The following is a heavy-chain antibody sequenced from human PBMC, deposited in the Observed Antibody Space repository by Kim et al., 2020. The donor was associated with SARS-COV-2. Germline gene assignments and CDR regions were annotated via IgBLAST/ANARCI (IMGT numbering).Heavy chain of an antibody. CDR3: ARGREQLDRGYYFDY. V-gene: IGHV4-34*01. J-gene: IGHJ4*02. Sequence: NPSLKSRVTISVDTSKNQFSLKLSSVTAADTAVYYCARGREQLDRGYYFDYWGQGTLVTVSS. D-gene: IGHD6-13*01.